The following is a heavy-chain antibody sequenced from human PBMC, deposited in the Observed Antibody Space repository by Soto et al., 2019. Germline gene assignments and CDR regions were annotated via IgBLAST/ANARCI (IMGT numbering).Heavy chain of an antibody. V-gene: IGHV1-2*04. D-gene: IGHD5-18*01. J-gene: IGHJ4*02. CDR1: GYTFTGYY. Sequence: ASVKVSCKASGYTFTGYYMHWVRQAPGQGLEWMGWINPNSGGTNYAQKSQGWVTMTRDTSISTAYMELSRLRSDDTAVYYCARVPVDTEQIRDQYYFDYWGQGTLVTVSS. CDR2: INPNSGGT. CDR3: ARVPVDTEQIRDQYYFDY.